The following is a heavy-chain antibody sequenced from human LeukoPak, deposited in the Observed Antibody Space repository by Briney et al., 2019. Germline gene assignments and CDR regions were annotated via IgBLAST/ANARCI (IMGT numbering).Heavy chain of an antibody. D-gene: IGHD2-15*01. CDR2: IRYDGSNK. Sequence: HTGGSLRLSCAASGFTFSSYGMHWVRQAPGKGLEWVAFIRYDGSNKYYADSVKGRFTISRDNSKNTLYLQMNSLRAEDTAVYCCAKDDRLYVASFPNYWGQGTLVTVSS. V-gene: IGHV3-30*02. CDR1: GFTFSSYG. J-gene: IGHJ4*02. CDR3: AKDDRLYVASFPNY.